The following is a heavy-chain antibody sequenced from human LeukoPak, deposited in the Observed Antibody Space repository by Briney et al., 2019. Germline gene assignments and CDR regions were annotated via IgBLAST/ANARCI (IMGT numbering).Heavy chain of an antibody. J-gene: IGHJ4*02. CDR2: IYHTGST. D-gene: IGHD1-26*01. Sequence: QSSETLSLTCSVSGGPITEYYWSWIRQPPGKGLEWIGYIYHTGSTNYSPSLKSRLTMSVDASRNQFSLKLVSVTAADTGVYYCARDRGTTGYYYLDSWGQGILVTVSS. CDR1: GGPITEYY. V-gene: IGHV4-59*01. CDR3: ARDRGTTGYYYLDS.